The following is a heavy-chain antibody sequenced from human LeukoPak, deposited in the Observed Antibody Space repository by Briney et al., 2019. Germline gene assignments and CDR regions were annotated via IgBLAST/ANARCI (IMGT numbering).Heavy chain of an antibody. CDR1: GGSFSGYY. J-gene: IGHJ4*02. CDR2: IYYSGST. Sequence: SETLSLTCAVYGGSFSGYYWSWIRQPPGKGLEWIGYIYYSGSTNYNPSLKSRVTISVDTSKNQFPLKLSSVTAADTAVYYCARSNPLGGWYVIWGQGTLVTVSS. V-gene: IGHV4-59*01. CDR3: ARSNPLGGWYVI. D-gene: IGHD6-19*01.